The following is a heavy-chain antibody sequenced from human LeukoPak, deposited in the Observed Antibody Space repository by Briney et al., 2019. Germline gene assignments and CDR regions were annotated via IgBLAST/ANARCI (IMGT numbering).Heavy chain of an antibody. V-gene: IGHV1-18*01. CDR1: GYTFTSYG. D-gene: IGHD3-22*01. CDR3: ARMTYDSSGRDFDY. Sequence: ASVKVSCKASGYTFTSYGIRWVRPAPGQGLAWVGWISAYNGNTNYAQKLQGRVTMTTDTSTSTAYMELRSLRSDDTAVYYCARMTYDSSGRDFDYWGQGTLVTVSS. J-gene: IGHJ4*02. CDR2: ISAYNGNT.